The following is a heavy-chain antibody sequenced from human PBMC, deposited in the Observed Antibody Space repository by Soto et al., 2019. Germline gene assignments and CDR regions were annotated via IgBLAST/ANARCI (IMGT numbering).Heavy chain of an antibody. CDR2: ISSSSSYI. Sequence: KPGGSLRLSCAASGFTFSSYSMNWVRQAPGKGLEWVSSISSSSSYIYYADSVKGRFTISRDNAKNSLYLQMNSLRAEDTAVYYCARDGSGSKGVSWFDPWGQGTLVTVSS. CDR3: ARDGSGSKGVSWFDP. CDR1: GFTFSSYS. J-gene: IGHJ5*02. V-gene: IGHV3-21*01. D-gene: IGHD1-26*01.